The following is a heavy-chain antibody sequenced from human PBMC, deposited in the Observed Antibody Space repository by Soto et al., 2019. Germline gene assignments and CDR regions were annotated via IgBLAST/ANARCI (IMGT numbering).Heavy chain of an antibody. CDR1: GGSISSGGYY. CDR3: ERPRWTAAGTNCFDP. CDR2: IYYSGST. D-gene: IGHD6-13*01. J-gene: IGHJ5*02. Sequence: SETLSLTCTVSGGSISSGGYYWSWIRQHPGKGLEWIGYIYYSGSTYYNPSLKSRVTISVDTSKNQFSLKLSSVTAADTAVYYCERPRWTAAGTNCFDPWGKGTLVTVYS. V-gene: IGHV4-31*03.